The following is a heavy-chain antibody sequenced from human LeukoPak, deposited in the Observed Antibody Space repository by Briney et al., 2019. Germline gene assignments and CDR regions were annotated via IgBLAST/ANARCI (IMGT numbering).Heavy chain of an antibody. D-gene: IGHD3-10*01. J-gene: IGHJ5*02. V-gene: IGHV1-69*06. CDR1: GGTFSSYA. CDR2: IIPIFGTA. CDR3: ASGNHGSGKNWFDP. Sequence: SVKVFCKASGGTFSSYAISWVRQAPGQGLEWMGGIIPIFGTANYAQKFQGRVTITADKSASTAYMELSSLRSEDTAVYYCASGNHGSGKNWFDPWGQGTLVTVSS.